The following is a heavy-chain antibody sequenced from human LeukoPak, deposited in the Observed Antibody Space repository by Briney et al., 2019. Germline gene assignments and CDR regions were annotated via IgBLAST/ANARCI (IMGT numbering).Heavy chain of an antibody. Sequence: SETLSLTCAVYGGSFSGYYWSWIRQPPGKGLEWTGEINHSGSTNYNPSLKSRVTISVDTSKNQFSLKLSSVTAADTAVYYCAIVEQLWSHAFDIWGQGTMVTVSS. V-gene: IGHV4-34*01. CDR1: GGSFSGYY. J-gene: IGHJ3*02. D-gene: IGHD5-18*01. CDR2: INHSGST. CDR3: AIVEQLWSHAFDI.